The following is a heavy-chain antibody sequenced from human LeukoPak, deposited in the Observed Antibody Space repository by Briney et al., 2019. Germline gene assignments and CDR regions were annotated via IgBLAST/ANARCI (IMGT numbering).Heavy chain of an antibody. J-gene: IGHJ4*02. CDR1: GGSINPYY. D-gene: IGHD3-22*01. CDR2: IFYSGST. V-gene: IGHV4-59*01. CDR3: ARDTRSYDSSGYYFFDF. Sequence: SETLSLTCTVSGGSINPYYWSWIRQPPGKGLEWIGYIFYSGSTTYNPSLKSRVTMSVDTSKNQFSLKLSSVTAADTAVYFCARDTRSYDSSGYYFFDFWGQGTLVTVSS.